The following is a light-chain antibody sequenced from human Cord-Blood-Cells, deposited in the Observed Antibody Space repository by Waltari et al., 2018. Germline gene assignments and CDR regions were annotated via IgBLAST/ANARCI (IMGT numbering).Light chain of an antibody. Sequence: QLVLTQSPSASASLGASVKLTCTLSSGHSSYAIACHQQQPEKGPRYLMKLNSDGSHSKADGSPDRFSGSSSGAERYLTISSLQSEDEADYYCQTWGTGIWVFGGGTKLTVL. V-gene: IGLV4-69*01. CDR3: QTWGTGIWV. J-gene: IGLJ3*02. CDR2: LNSDGSH. CDR1: SGHSSYA.